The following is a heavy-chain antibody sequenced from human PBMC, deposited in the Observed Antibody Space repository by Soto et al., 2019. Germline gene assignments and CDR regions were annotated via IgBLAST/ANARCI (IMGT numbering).Heavy chain of an antibody. D-gene: IGHD6-13*01. Sequence: EVQLLESGGGLVQPGGSLRLSCAASGFTFSSYAMSWVRQAPGKGLEWVSAVTGRGGSTYYADSVKGRFTISRDNSKHTLYLQMNSLRAEDTAVYYCAKIPHSSSWYLDAFDIWGQGTRVSVSS. J-gene: IGHJ3*02. CDR1: GFTFSSYA. CDR3: AKIPHSSSWYLDAFDI. CDR2: VTGRGGST. V-gene: IGHV3-23*01.